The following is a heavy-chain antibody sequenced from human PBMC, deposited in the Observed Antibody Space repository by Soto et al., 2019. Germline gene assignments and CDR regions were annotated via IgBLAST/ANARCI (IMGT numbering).Heavy chain of an antibody. D-gene: IGHD1-26*01. CDR1: GYTFTSYY. CDR2: INPSGGST. V-gene: IGHV1-46*01. CDR3: ARGFGSYYPFDY. Sequence: GASVKVSCKASGYTFTSYYMHWVRQAPGQGLEWMGIINPSGGSTSYAQKFQGRVTMTRDTSTSTVYMELSSLRSEVTAVYYGARGFGSYYPFDYWGQGTLVTVSS. J-gene: IGHJ4*02.